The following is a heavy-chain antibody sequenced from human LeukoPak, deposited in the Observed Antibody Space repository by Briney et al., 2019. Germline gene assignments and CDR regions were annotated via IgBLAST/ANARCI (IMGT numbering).Heavy chain of an antibody. V-gene: IGHV3-15*01. Sequence: GGSLRLSCAVSGFTFSNAWMGWVRQAPGKGLEWVGRIKSKTDGGTTDYAAPVKGRFTISRDDSKNTLYLQMNSLKTEDTAVYYCTTGYYYDSSGYYYWGQGTLVTVSS. J-gene: IGHJ4*02. CDR2: IKSKTDGGTT. CDR1: GFTFSNAW. CDR3: TTGYYYDSSGYYY. D-gene: IGHD3-22*01.